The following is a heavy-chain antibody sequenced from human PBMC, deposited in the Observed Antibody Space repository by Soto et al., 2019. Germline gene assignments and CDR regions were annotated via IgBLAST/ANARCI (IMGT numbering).Heavy chain of an antibody. D-gene: IGHD6-19*01. Sequence: PGESLKISCKGSGYSFTSYWIGWVRQMPGKGLEWMGIIYPGDSDTRYSPSFQGQVTISADKSISTAYLQLSSLRSEDTAVYYCAATIIAVGGSGYYGLDVWGQGTTVTVSS. J-gene: IGHJ6*02. CDR3: AATIIAVGGSGYYGLDV. CDR2: IYPGDSDT. V-gene: IGHV5-51*01. CDR1: GYSFTSYW.